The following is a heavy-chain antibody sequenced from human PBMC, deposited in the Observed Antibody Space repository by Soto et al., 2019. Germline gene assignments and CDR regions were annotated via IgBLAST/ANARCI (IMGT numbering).Heavy chain of an antibody. CDR3: AKDRRVGHFAS. V-gene: IGHV3-23*01. D-gene: IGHD1-26*01. Sequence: GGSRRLSCAASGFTFSSYAMSWVRQAPGKGLEWVSAISGSGGSTYYADSVKGRFTISRDNSKNTLYLQMNSLRAEDTAVYYCAKDRRVGHFASGGQGTLVTVSS. CDR2: ISGSGGST. J-gene: IGHJ4*02. CDR1: GFTFSSYA.